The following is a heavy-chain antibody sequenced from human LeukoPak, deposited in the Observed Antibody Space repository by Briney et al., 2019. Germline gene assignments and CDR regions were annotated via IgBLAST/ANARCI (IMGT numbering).Heavy chain of an antibody. Sequence: GGSLRLSCAASGFIFNNYGLIWVRQAPGKGLEWVSAISNDGGGTQYADFVEGRFTISRDNSKNMLFLQMSSLRAEDTALYYCAKGSSGYFADLWGQGTPVTVSS. V-gene: IGHV3-23*01. CDR1: GFIFNNYG. CDR3: AKGSSGYFADL. CDR2: ISNDGGGT. D-gene: IGHD3-22*01. J-gene: IGHJ5*02.